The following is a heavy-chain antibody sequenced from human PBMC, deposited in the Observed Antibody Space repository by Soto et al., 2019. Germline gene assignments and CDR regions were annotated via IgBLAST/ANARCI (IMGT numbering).Heavy chain of an antibody. D-gene: IGHD6-6*01. V-gene: IGHV1-2*02. J-gene: IGHJ6*02. Sequence: QVQLVQSGAEVKKPGASVKVSCKASGYTFTGYYMHWVRQAPGQGLEWRGWINPNSGGTNYAQKFQGRVTMTRDTSNSPAHTELSRLRSDDTAVYYCAREGRAARQYSYGMDVWGQGTTVTVSS. CDR2: INPNSGGT. CDR3: AREGRAARQYSYGMDV. CDR1: GYTFTGYY.